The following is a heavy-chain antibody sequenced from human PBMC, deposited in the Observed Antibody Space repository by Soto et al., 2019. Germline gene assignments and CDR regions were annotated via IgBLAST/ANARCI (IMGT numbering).Heavy chain of an antibody. Sequence: QVQLVQSGAEVKKPGASVKVSCKASGYTFTSYGISWVRQAPGQGLEWMGWISAYNGNTNYAQKLQGRVTMTTDTSTSTAYMELRSLRSDDTAVYYCARLGYCSSTSCYADYYYYYGMDVWGQGTTVTVSS. CDR3: ARLGYCSSTSCYADYYYYYGMDV. J-gene: IGHJ6*02. D-gene: IGHD2-2*01. CDR1: GYTFTSYG. V-gene: IGHV1-18*01. CDR2: ISAYNGNT.